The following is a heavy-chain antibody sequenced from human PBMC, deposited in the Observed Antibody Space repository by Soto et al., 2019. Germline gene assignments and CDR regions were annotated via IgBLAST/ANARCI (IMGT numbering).Heavy chain of an antibody. CDR2: SRNRANSYTT. CDR1: GFIFSDHY. Sequence: GGSLRLSCAASGFIFSDHYMDWVRQAPGKGLEWVGRSRNRANSYTTEYAASVQGRFTISRDDSRNSLYLQMNSLKTEDTAVIFCARVHWGGDCPKMGYFDHGGQGILVPVSS. CDR3: ARVHWGGDCPKMGYFDH. D-gene: IGHD2-21*02. J-gene: IGHJ4*02. V-gene: IGHV3-72*01.